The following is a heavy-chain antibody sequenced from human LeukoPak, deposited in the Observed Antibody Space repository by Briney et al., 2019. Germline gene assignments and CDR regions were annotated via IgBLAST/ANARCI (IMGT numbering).Heavy chain of an antibody. D-gene: IGHD3-16*02. CDR1: GHSFTSYY. Sequence: ASVKVSCKASGHSFTSYYVHWVRQAPGQGLEWMGIINPSGGSASYAQKFQGRVTLTRDTSTTTAYMELSSLRSEDTAVYYCARDIPYEVTFGGVTVMGSFVLDYWGQGTLVTVSS. V-gene: IGHV1-46*01. CDR3: ARDIPYEVTFGGVTVMGSFVLDY. CDR2: INPSGGSA. J-gene: IGHJ4*02.